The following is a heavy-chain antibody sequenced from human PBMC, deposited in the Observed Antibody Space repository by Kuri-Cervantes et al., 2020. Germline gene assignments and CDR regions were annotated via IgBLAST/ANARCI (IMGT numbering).Heavy chain of an antibody. CDR1: GGSISSYY. CDR2: IYYSGST. CDR3: ARDQNYYDSSGYYYGWYFDY. V-gene: IGHV4-59*12. Sequence: SETLSLTCTVSGGSISSYYWSWIRQPPGKGLEWIGYIYYSGSTYYNPSLKSRVTISVDTSKNQFSLKLSSVTAADTAVYYCARDQNYYDSSGYYYGWYFDYWGQGTLVTVSS. J-gene: IGHJ4*02. D-gene: IGHD3-22*01.